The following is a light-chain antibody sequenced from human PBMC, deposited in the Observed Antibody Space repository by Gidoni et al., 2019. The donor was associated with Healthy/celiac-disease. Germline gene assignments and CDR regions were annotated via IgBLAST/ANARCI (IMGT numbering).Light chain of an antibody. CDR1: QGISSY. CDR2: AAS. V-gene: IGKV1-9*01. Sequence: IQLTQSPSFLSASVGDRVTITCRASQGISSYLAWYQQKPGTAPKLLIYAASTLQSGVPSRFSGSGSGTEFTLTISSLQPEDFATYYCQQLNSYLLTCGGXTKVEIK. CDR3: QQLNSYLLT. J-gene: IGKJ4*01.